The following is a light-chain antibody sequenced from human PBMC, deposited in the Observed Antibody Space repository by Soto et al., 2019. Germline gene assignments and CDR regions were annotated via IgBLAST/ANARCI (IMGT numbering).Light chain of an antibody. Sequence: IQMTQSPSTLSASVGDRVTITCRASQNIIRWVAWYQQKPGKAPKLLIYAASTLQSGVPSRFSGSGSGTDFTLTISCLQSEDFATYYCQQYYSYPWTFGQGTKVDIK. CDR2: AAS. V-gene: IGKV1-5*01. CDR3: QQYYSYPWT. CDR1: QNIIRW. J-gene: IGKJ1*01.